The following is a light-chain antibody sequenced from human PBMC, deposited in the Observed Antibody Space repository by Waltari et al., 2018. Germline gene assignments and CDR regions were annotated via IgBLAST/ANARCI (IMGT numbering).Light chain of an antibody. CDR3: QQYYSRRT. CDR2: WAS. J-gene: IGKJ1*01. CDR1: QTILYTSNDKNY. Sequence: IVMTQSPDSLAVSLGEGATITCKSSQTILYTSNDKNYLAWYQQKPGQPPRLLIYWASTREAGVPDRFSGSGSATDITLTISNLQAEDVAVYYCQQYYSRRTFGQGTKVEIK. V-gene: IGKV4-1*01.